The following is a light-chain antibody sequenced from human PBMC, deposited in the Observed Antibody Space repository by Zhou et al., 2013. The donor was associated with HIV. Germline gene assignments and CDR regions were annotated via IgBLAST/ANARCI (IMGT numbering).Light chain of an antibody. CDR2: DAS. CDR3: QQYASYSQT. V-gene: IGKV1-13*02. CDR1: QDIRNA. Sequence: AIQLTQSPSSLSASVGDRVIITCRTSQDIRNALAWYQQKPGKAPTLLIYDASTLESGVPSSFSGSGYGTDFTLTISSLQPDDFATYYCQQYASYSQTFGQGTKV. J-gene: IGKJ1*01.